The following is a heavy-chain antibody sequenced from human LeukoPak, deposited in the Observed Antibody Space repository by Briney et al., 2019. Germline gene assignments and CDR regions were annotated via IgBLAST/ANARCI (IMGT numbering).Heavy chain of an antibody. CDR2: IYYSGST. V-gene: IGHV4-39*01. D-gene: IGHD3-3*01. Sequence: SETLSLTCTVSGGSISSSSYYWGWIRQPPGKGLEWIGSIYYSGSTNYNPSLKRRVTISVDTSKNQFSLKLSSVTAADTAVYYCARRITIFGVVYYFDYWGQGTLVTVSS. CDR1: GGSISSSSYY. CDR3: ARRITIFGVVYYFDY. J-gene: IGHJ4*02.